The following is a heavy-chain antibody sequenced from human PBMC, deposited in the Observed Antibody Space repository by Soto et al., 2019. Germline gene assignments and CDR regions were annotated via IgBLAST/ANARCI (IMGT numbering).Heavy chain of an antibody. Sequence: GGSLRLSCAASGFNVNSDYMNWVRQTPGKGLEWVASIYSGETTYYADSVRGRFTISSDKSKNTLYFQLSSLGIEDTAVYYCTRDGRGLGRLSLFEYWGQGVLVTVSS. J-gene: IGHJ4*02. V-gene: IGHV3-53*01. CDR2: IYSGETT. CDR3: TRDGRGLGRLSLFEY. CDR1: GFNVNSDY. D-gene: IGHD2-21*02.